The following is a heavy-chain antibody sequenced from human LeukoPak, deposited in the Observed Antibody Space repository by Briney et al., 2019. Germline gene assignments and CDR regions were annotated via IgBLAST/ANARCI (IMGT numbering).Heavy chain of an antibody. Sequence: GGSLRLSCAASGFTFSIYAMSWVRQAPGKGLEWLSYINGSSSAIYYADSVQGRFTISRDNAKNSLSLQMSSLRVEDTAVYYCVRDRTLGVRDGFILAWGQGTLVTVSS. CDR1: GFTFSIYA. J-gene: IGHJ5*02. D-gene: IGHD5-24*01. CDR2: INGSSSAI. V-gene: IGHV3-48*01. CDR3: VRDRTLGVRDGFILA.